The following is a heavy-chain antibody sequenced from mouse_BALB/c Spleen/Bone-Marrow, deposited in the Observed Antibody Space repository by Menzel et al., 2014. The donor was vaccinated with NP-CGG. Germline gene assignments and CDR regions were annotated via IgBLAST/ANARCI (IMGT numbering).Heavy chain of an antibody. V-gene: IGHV1-4*01. Sequence: VHLVESGAKLASPGASVKMSCKASGYTFTDYTIQWVKQRPGQGLEWIGYVNPRSGYANYNQKFKDKATLTADKSSSTAFMQLSSLTSEDSAVYYCARPKGFALDYWGQGTALTVSS. CDR2: VNPRSGYA. J-gene: IGHJ2*01. CDR3: ARPKGFALDY. CDR1: GYTFTDYT.